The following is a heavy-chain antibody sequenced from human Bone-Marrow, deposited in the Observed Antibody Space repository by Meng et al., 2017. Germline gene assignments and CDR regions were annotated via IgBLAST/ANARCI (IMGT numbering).Heavy chain of an antibody. J-gene: IGHJ6*02. Sequence: ASVNVSCKASGYTFTSYYMYWVRQDPGQGLEWRGIINPSVCNTSYAQKFQGRVTITSDTSTSTVYIELSSLESEDTAVYYCARVGFATVTTGQPADYGMDVWGQGTTVTVSS. CDR3: ARVGFATVTTGQPADYGMDV. V-gene: IGHV1-46*01. CDR1: GYTFTSYY. D-gene: IGHD4-17*01. CDR2: INPSVCNT.